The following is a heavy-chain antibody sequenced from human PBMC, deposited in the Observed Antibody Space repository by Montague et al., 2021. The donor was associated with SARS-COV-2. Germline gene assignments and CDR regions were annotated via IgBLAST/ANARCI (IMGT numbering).Heavy chain of an antibody. CDR2: IYYSGST. CDR3: AAKRGGWLRLSSWFDP. J-gene: IGHJ5*02. D-gene: IGHD5-12*01. V-gene: IGHV4-39*01. CDR1: GGSISSSSYY. Sequence: ETLSLTCTVSGGSISSSSYYWGWIRQPPGKGLEWIGSIYYSGSTYYNPSLKSRVTISVDTSKNQFSLKLSSMTAADTAVYYCAAKRGGWLRLSSWFDPWGQGTLVTVSS.